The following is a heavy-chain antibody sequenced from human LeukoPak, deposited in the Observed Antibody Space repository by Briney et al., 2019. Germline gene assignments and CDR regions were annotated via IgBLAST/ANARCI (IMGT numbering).Heavy chain of an antibody. J-gene: IGHJ5*02. Sequence: SETLSLTCTVSGGSISSGSYYWSWIRQPAGKGLEWIGRIYTSGSTNYNPSLKSRVTISVDTSKNQFSLKLSSVTAADTAVYYCAREQGGFSYYYDSSGYYLWGQGTLVTVPS. D-gene: IGHD3-22*01. CDR1: GGSISSGSYY. CDR3: AREQGGFSYYYDSSGYYL. CDR2: IYTSGST. V-gene: IGHV4-61*02.